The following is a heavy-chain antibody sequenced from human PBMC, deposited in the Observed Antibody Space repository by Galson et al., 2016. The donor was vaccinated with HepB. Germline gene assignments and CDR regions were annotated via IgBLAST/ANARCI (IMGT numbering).Heavy chain of an antibody. CDR1: NFTFSNAW. D-gene: IGHD3-10*01. Sequence: SLRLSCAGSNFTFSNAWMNWVRQAPGKGLEWVGRIKSKTDGGTTDYVAPVKGRFTISRDDSKNTLYLQMNSLKTEDTAVYYCSTYLGYGAGSYYEELDYWGQGTLVTVSS. V-gene: IGHV3-15*07. CDR3: STYLGYGAGSYYEELDY. J-gene: IGHJ4*02. CDR2: IKSKTDGGTT.